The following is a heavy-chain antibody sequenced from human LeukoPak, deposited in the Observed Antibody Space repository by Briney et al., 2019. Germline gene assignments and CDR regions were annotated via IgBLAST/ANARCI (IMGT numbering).Heavy chain of an antibody. D-gene: IGHD3-10*01. J-gene: IGHJ5*02. CDR1: GHTFTTYD. CDR3: ARSRGRLGWFDP. V-gene: IGHV1-8*01. Sequence: ASVKVSCKASGHTFTTYDIHWVRQATGQGLEWMGWMNPNSANTGYAQKFQGRVTMTRNTSIGTAYMELSSLRSEDTAVYYCARSRGRLGWFDPWGQGTLVTVSS. CDR2: MNPNSANT.